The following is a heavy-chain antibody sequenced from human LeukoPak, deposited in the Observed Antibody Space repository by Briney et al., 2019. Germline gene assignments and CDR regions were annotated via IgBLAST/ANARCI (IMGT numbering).Heavy chain of an antibody. CDR2: ISSSSSTI. Sequence: GGSLRLSCAASGFTFSSYSMNWVRQAPGQGLEWVSYISSSSSTIYYADSVKGRFTISRDNAKNSLYLQMNSLRAEDTAVYYCAKGVETSTTGELPYYFDYWGQGTLVTVSS. J-gene: IGHJ4*02. D-gene: IGHD3-10*01. V-gene: IGHV3-48*01. CDR3: AKGVETSTTGELPYYFDY. CDR1: GFTFSSYS.